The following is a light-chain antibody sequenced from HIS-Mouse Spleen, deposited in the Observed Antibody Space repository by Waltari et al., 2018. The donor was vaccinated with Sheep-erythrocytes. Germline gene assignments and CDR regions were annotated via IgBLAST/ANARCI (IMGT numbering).Light chain of an antibody. CDR1: SSDVGGDTY. CDR3: SSYTSSSTLVV. V-gene: IGLV2-14*01. J-gene: IGLJ2*01. Sequence: QSALTQPASVSGSPGQSITISCTGTSSDVGGDTYVSWYQQPPGKAPKLMIYEVINRPSGVSNRFSGSKSGNTASLTISGLQAEDEADYYCSSYTSSSTLVVFGGGTKLTVL. CDR2: EVI.